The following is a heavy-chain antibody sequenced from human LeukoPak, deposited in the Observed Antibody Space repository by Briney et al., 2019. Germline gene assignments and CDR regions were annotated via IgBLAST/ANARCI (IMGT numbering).Heavy chain of an antibody. CDR3: AKDYDYVWGNYRRNYFEY. Sequence: QSGGSLRLSCAASGFTFSSYAMSWVRQAPGKGLEWVSAISGSGGSTYYADSVKGRFTISRDNSKNTLYLQMNSLRAEDTAVYYCAKDYDYVWGNYRRNYFEYWGQGTLVTVSS. D-gene: IGHD3-16*02. CDR1: GFTFSSYA. J-gene: IGHJ4*02. V-gene: IGHV3-23*01. CDR2: ISGSGGST.